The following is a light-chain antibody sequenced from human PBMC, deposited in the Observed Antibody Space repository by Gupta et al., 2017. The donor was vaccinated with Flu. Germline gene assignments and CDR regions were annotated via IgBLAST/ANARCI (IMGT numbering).Light chain of an antibody. CDR3: QQAYSFPRT. CDR2: GAS. V-gene: IGKV1-12*01. J-gene: IGKJ1*01. CDR1: HYIDNW. Sequence: DIQLTQSPSSMSASVGDHVTITCRATHYIDNWLAWYQQKPGKPPKLIIYGASSLRGGVPTRFSGSGSGTEFSLTISSLQAEDFATYYCQQAYSFPRTFGQGTRVDIK.